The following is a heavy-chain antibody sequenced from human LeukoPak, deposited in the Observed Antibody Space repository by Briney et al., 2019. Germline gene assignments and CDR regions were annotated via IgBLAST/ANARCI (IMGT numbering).Heavy chain of an antibody. D-gene: IGHD6-13*01. CDR2: ISYDGSNK. J-gene: IGHJ4*02. CDR1: GFTFSSYA. Sequence: GRSLRLSCAASGFTFSSYAMHWVRQAPDKGLEWVAVISYDGSNKYYADSVKGRFTISRDNSKNTLYLQMNSLRAEDTAVYYCARDPGYSSSGGDYWGQGTLVTVSS. V-gene: IGHV3-30-3*01. CDR3: ARDPGYSSSGGDY.